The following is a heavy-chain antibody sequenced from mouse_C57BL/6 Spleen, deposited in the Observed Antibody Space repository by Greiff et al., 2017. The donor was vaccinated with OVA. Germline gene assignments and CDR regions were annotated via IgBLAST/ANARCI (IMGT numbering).Heavy chain of an antibody. V-gene: IGHV1-42*01. CDR3: AKDYDGSSYFAY. CDR1: GYSFTGYY. CDR2: INPSTGGT. Sequence: EVQLQQSGPELVKPGASVKISCKASGYSFTGYYMNWVKQSPEKSLEWIGEINPSTGGTTYNQKFKAKATLTVDKSSSTAYMQLKSLTSEDSAVYYCAKDYDGSSYFAYWGQGTTLSVSS. J-gene: IGHJ2*01. D-gene: IGHD1-1*01.